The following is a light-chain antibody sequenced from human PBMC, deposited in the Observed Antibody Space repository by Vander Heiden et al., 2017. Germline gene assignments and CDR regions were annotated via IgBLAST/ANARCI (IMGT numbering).Light chain of an antibody. CDR1: SSDVGAYNY. Sequence: QSALTQPPSASGSPGQSVTISCTGTSSDVGAYNYVSWYQQHPGKAPTLIIYDVTNRPSGVPDRFSGSKSGNTAFLTVSGLQAEDEADYYCSSHAGSSAVFGGGTTVTVL. J-gene: IGLJ3*02. CDR3: SSHAGSSAV. CDR2: DVT. V-gene: IGLV2-8*01.